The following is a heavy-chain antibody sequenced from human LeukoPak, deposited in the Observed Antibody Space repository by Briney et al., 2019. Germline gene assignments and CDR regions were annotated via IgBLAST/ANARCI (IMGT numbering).Heavy chain of an antibody. D-gene: IGHD5-18*01. CDR1: GGSISSYY. V-gene: IGHV4-4*09. Sequence: SETLSLTCTDSGGSISSYYWSWIRQPPGKGLEWIGYIYTSGSTNYNPSLKSRVTISVDTSKNQFSLKLSSVTAADTAVYYCARLSGYSYGYPYFDYWGQGTLVTVSS. J-gene: IGHJ4*02. CDR3: ARLSGYSYGYPYFDY. CDR2: IYTSGST.